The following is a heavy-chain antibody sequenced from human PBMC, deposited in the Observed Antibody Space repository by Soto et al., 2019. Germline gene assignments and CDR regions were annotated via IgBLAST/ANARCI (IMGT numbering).Heavy chain of an antibody. Sequence: QVQLVESGGGLVKPGGSLRLSCAAPGFPFSDYSMSLIRKAQGRGLEGVSYFSSSGSNTNYADSVKGRFTISRDNAKNSLYLQMNSLRAEDTAVYYCARVGIAMAGTGWFDPWGQGTLVTVSS. CDR1: GFPFSDYS. J-gene: IGHJ5*02. CDR2: FSSSGSNT. D-gene: IGHD6-19*01. CDR3: ARVGIAMAGTGWFDP. V-gene: IGHV3-11*06.